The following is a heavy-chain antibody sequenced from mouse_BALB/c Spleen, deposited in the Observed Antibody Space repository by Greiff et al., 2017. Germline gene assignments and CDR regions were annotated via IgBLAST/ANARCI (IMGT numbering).Heavy chain of an antibody. Sequence: EVQVVESGGGLVKPGGSLKLSCAASGFTFSDYYMYWVRQTPEKRLEWVATISSGGSTYYPDSVKGRFTISRDNARNILYLQMSSLRSEDTAMYYCARGYYGSSYGYWGQGTTLTVSS. V-gene: IGHV5-6-5*01. J-gene: IGHJ2*01. CDR3: ARGYYGSSYGY. CDR1: GFTFSDYY. CDR2: ISSGGST. D-gene: IGHD1-1*01.